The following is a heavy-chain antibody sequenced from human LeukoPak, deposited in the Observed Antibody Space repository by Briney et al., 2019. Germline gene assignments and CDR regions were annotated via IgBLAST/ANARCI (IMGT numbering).Heavy chain of an antibody. D-gene: IGHD6-13*01. V-gene: IGHV3-53*01. CDR1: GFTVSSNY. J-gene: IGHJ4*02. CDR2: IYSGGST. CDR3: ARGLRYSSNPYYFDY. Sequence: PGGSLRLSCAASGFTVSSNYMSWVRQAPGKGLEWVSVIYSGGSTYYADSVKGRFTISRDNSKNTLYLQMNSLRAEDTAVYYCARGLRYSSNPYYFDYWGQGTLVTVSS.